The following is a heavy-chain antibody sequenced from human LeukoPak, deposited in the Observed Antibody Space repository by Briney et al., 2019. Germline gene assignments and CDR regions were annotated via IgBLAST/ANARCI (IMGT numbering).Heavy chain of an antibody. CDR1: GYTFTGYY. Sequence: ASVKVSCKASGYTFTGYYMRWVRQAPGQGLEWMGWINPNSGGTNYAQKFQGRVTMTRDTSISTAYMELSRLRSDDTAVYYCARALRTGAYYYYYYGMDVWGQGTTVTVSS. D-gene: IGHD1-26*01. CDR2: INPNSGGT. CDR3: ARALRTGAYYYYYYGMDV. V-gene: IGHV1-2*02. J-gene: IGHJ6*02.